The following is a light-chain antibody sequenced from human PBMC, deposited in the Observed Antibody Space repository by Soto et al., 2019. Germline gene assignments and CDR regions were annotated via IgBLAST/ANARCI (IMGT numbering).Light chain of an antibody. CDR1: QSVRISS. CDR3: QQYGRSPRT. CDR2: GAS. Sequence: IGLTQSQGTLSLAPGERATLSCRASQSVRISSLAWYQQKPGQAPRLLIYGASSRATGIPDRFSGSGSGTDGTLTISRLEHEDVAVYDCQQYGRSPRTVGQGTKVEI. J-gene: IGKJ1*01. V-gene: IGKV3-20*01.